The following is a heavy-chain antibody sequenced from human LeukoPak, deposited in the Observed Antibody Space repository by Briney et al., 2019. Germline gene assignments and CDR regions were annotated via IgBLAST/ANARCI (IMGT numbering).Heavy chain of an antibody. CDR2: IYYSGRT. CDR1: GGSISGSGYY. CDR3: ARLPNYSHYFDY. Sequence: SETLSLTCSVSGGSISGSGYYWAWIRQPPGKGLEWIGYIYYSGRTNYNPSLKGRVTMSVGTSKIHFSLRLTSVTAADTAVYYCARLPNYSHYFDYWGQGTLVTVSS. D-gene: IGHD4-11*01. J-gene: IGHJ4*02. V-gene: IGHV4-61*05.